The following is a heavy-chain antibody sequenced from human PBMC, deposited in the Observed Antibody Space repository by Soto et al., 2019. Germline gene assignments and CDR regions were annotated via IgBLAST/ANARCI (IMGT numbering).Heavy chain of an antibody. CDR2: IIPLFGTA. V-gene: IGHV1-69*06. CDR3: ASSSGNNYGVGTNYYFDY. D-gene: IGHD1-26*01. Sequence: ASVKVSCKTSGSTFSTYSIVWARQAPGEGLEWMGGIIPLFGTANYAQKFQDRVTITADKSTNTAFMELSSLKSEDTAMYYCASSSGNNYGVGTNYYFDYWGQGTLVTVSS. J-gene: IGHJ4*02. CDR1: GSTFSTYS.